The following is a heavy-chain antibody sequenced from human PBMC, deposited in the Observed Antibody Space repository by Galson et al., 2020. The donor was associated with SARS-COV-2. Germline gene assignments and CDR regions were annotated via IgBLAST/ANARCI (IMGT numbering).Heavy chain of an antibody. V-gene: IGHV4-59*01. D-gene: IGHD2-2*01. CDR1: GGSNSNYY. J-gene: IGHJ5*02. Sequence: SETLSLTCTVSGGSNSNYYWSWIRQPPGKGLEWIGYIYYSGSTNYNPSLKSRVTISVDTSKNQFSLKLNSVTAADTAVYYCARGRGYCSSISFSHHWFDPWGQGTLVTVSS. CDR3: ARGRGYCSSISFSHHWFDP. CDR2: IYYSGST.